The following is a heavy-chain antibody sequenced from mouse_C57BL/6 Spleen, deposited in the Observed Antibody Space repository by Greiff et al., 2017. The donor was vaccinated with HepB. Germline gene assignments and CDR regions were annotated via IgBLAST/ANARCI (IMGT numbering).Heavy chain of an antibody. J-gene: IGHJ1*03. D-gene: IGHD1-1*01. V-gene: IGHV1-39*01. Sequence: EVQLQQSGPELVKPGASVKISCKASGYSFTDYNMHWVKQSNGKSLEWIGVINPNYGTTSYNQKFKGKATLTVDQSSSTAYMQLNSLTSEDSAVYSCARSHYSSSYYWYFDVWGKGTTVTVSS. CDR3: ARSHYSSSYYWYFDV. CDR1: GYSFTDYN. CDR2: INPNYGTT.